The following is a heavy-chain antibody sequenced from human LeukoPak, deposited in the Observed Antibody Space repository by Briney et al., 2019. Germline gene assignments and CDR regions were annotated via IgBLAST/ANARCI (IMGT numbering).Heavy chain of an antibody. J-gene: IGHJ3*02. CDR1: GLTFSTYA. Sequence: GGSLRLSCAASGLTFSTYAMSWVRQAPGKGLEWLSLILHNGDSTYYADSVKGRFAISRDNSKNTLYLQMNSLRAEDTAVYYCARLSSFAFDIWGQGTMVTVSS. D-gene: IGHD3-16*02. CDR3: ARLSSFAFDI. V-gene: IGHV3-23*01. CDR2: ILHNGDST.